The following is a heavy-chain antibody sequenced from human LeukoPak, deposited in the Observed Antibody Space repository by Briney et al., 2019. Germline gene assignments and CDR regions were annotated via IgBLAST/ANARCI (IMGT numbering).Heavy chain of an antibody. CDR1: GGSVSSGSYY. Sequence: SETLSLTCTVSGGSVSSGSYYWSWIRQPPGKGLEWIGYIYYSRSTNYSPSLKSRVTISVDTSKNQFSLKLSSVTAADTAVYYCARDLLFGELGYWGQGTLVTVSS. CDR3: ARDLLFGELGY. D-gene: IGHD3-16*01. V-gene: IGHV4-61*01. CDR2: IYYSRST. J-gene: IGHJ4*02.